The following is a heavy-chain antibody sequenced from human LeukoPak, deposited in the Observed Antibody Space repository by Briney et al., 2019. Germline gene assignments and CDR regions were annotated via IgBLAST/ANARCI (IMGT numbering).Heavy chain of an antibody. CDR3: AKNYDSSGYYDGLRDY. CDR1: GFTFSSYA. Sequence: GASLRLSCAASGFTFSSYAMSWVRQAPGKGLEWVSNISGSGGSTYYADSVKGRFTISRDNSKNTLYLQMNSLRAEDTAVYYCAKNYDSSGYYDGLRDYWGQGTLVTVSS. J-gene: IGHJ4*02. V-gene: IGHV3-23*01. CDR2: ISGSGGST. D-gene: IGHD3-22*01.